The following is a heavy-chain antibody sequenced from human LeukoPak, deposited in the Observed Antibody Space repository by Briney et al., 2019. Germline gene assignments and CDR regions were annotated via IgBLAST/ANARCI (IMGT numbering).Heavy chain of an antibody. D-gene: IGHD4-4*01. CDR3: ASPKDSFAFDI. V-gene: IGHV3-30-3*01. Sequence: PGGSLRLSCAASGFTFSSYAMHWVRQAPGKGLEWVAVISYDGSNKYYADSVKGRFTISRDNSKNTLYLQMNSLRAADTAVYYCASPKDSFAFDIWGQGTMVTVSS. CDR1: GFTFSSYA. J-gene: IGHJ3*02. CDR2: ISYDGSNK.